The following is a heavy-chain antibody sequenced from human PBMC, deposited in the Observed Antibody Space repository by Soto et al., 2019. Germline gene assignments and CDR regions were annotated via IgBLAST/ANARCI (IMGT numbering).Heavy chain of an antibody. V-gene: IGHV3-21*01. Sequence: EVQLVESGGGLVKPGGSLRLSCETSGFTFSAYSMNWVRQGPGRGLEFVSSITSNNIYYADSVRGRFTISRDNAKNSLYLQMTSLREDDTAVYYCARPDRIFYDMDVWGKGTTVTVSS. CDR2: ITSNNI. CDR3: ARPDRIFYDMDV. CDR1: GFTFSAYS. J-gene: IGHJ6*03.